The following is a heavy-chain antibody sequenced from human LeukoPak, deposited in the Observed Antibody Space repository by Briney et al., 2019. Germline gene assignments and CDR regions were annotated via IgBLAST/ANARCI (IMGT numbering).Heavy chain of an antibody. CDR3: VRHATTYFFLDY. CDR1: GGSISGYY. CDR2: IYYTGST. Sequence: SETLSLTCSVSGGSISGYYWSWIRQPPGKGLEWIGYIYYTGSTNYNPSLKSRVTISVDTSENQFSLKLNSVTAADTAVYFCVRHATTYFFLDYWGQGALVTVSS. D-gene: IGHD4-17*01. V-gene: IGHV4-59*08. J-gene: IGHJ4*02.